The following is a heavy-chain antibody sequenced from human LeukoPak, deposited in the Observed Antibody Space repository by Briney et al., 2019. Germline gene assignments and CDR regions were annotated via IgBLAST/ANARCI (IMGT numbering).Heavy chain of an antibody. CDR1: GFTFSDYY. CDR2: ISGSGNTM. J-gene: IGHJ5*02. V-gene: IGHV3-11*04. CDR3: ARGDSSGWYNWFDP. Sequence: GGSLRLSCAASGFTFSDYYMSWIRQAPGKGLQWLSYISGSGNTMYYADSVRGRFTISRDNAKNSLYLQMNSLRAEDTAVYYCARGDSSGWYNWFDPWGQGTLVTVSS. D-gene: IGHD6-19*01.